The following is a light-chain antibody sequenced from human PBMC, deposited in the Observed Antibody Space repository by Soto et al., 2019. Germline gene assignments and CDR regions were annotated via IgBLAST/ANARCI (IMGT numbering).Light chain of an antibody. V-gene: IGLV4-69*01. CDR3: QTWGTGIHVV. J-gene: IGLJ2*01. Sequence: QAVVTQSPSASASLGASVKLTCTLSSGHSSYAIAWHQQQPEKGPRYLMKVDSDGSHTRGDAIPDRFSGSSSESGRYLTISRLQSEDEAAYYCQTWGTGIHVVFGGGTKLTVL. CDR1: SGHSSYA. CDR2: VDSDGSH.